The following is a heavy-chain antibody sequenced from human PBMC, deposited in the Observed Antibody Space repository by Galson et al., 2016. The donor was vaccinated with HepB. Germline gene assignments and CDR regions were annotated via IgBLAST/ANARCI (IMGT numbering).Heavy chain of an antibody. CDR1: GGSISSDPYS. CDR3: ARAAVGGPEPNWFNP. J-gene: IGHJ5*02. D-gene: IGHD3-10*01. CDR2: IYYDGTT. Sequence: TLSLTCSVSGGSISSDPYSWSWIRQTPGKGLVWIGYIYYDGTTSYRPYLRSRVTISMDRSMNHFSLRLATVTAADMGVYYCARAAVGGPEPNWFNPWGQGTLVIVSS. V-gene: IGHV4-30-2*01.